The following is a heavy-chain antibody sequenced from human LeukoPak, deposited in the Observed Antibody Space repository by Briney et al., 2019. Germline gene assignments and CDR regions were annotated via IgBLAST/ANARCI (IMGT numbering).Heavy chain of an antibody. V-gene: IGHV4-34*01. D-gene: IGHD2-2*01. CDR3: ARGVIVVVSYYMDV. J-gene: IGHJ6*03. CDR2: INRSGST. Sequence: SETLSLTCAVYGGSFSGYYWSWIRQPPGKGLEWIGEINRSGSTNYNPSLKSRVTISVDTSKNQFSLKLSSVTAADTAVYYCARGVIVVVSYYMDVWGKGTKVTVSS. CDR1: GGSFSGYY.